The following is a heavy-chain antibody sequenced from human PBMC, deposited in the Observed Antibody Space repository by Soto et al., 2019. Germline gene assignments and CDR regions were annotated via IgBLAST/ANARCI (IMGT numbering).Heavy chain of an antibody. D-gene: IGHD4-17*01. J-gene: IGHJ4*02. CDR1: GGSISTYY. CDR2: IYYSGST. Sequence: SETLSLTCTVSGGSISTYYWSWIRQPPGKGLEWIGYIYYSGSTNYNPSLKSRVTISVDTSKNHFSLKLNSVTAADTAVYYCARDRSDYGSNSYYFDYWGQGTLVTVSS. V-gene: IGHV4-59*01. CDR3: ARDRSDYGSNSYYFDY.